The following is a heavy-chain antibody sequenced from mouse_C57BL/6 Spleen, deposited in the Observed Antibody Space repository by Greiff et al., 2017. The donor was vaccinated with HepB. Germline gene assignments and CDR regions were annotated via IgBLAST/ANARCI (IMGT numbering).Heavy chain of an antibody. Sequence: QVQLQQPGAELVMPGASVKLSCKASGYTFTSYWMHWVKQRPGQGLEWIGEIDPSDSYTNYNQKFKGKSTLTVDKSSSTAYMQLSSLTSEDSAVDYCASLGRDWYFDVWGTGTTVTVSS. CDR2: IDPSDSYT. CDR3: ASLGRDWYFDV. CDR1: GYTFTSYW. J-gene: IGHJ1*03. V-gene: IGHV1-69*01. D-gene: IGHD3-1*01.